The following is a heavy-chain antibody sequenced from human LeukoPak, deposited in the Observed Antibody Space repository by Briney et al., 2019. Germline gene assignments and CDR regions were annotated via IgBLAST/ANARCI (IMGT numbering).Heavy chain of an antibody. CDR2: ITSSSSTI. Sequence: GGSLRLSCAASGFTFSSYNMNWVRQAPGKGLEWVSYITSSSSTIYYADSVKGRFTISRDNAKNSLFLQMNSLRDEDTAVYYCARDRSWGSQCYFDYWGQGTLVTVSS. V-gene: IGHV3-48*02. CDR3: ARDRSWGSQCYFDY. J-gene: IGHJ4*02. D-gene: IGHD7-27*01. CDR1: GFTFSSYN.